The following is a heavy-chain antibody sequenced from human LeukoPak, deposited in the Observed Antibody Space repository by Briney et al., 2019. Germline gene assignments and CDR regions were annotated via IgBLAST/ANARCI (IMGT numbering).Heavy chain of an antibody. CDR1: GYTFTSYA. CDR2: INAGNGNT. V-gene: IGHV1-3*01. Sequence: ASVKVSCKASGYTFTSYAMHWVRQAPGQRLEWMGWINAGNGNTKYSQKFQGRVTITRDTSASTAYMELSSLRSEDTAVYYCARYSSSWYRDYCYGMDVWGQGTTVTVSS. D-gene: IGHD6-13*01. J-gene: IGHJ6*02. CDR3: ARYSSSWYRDYCYGMDV.